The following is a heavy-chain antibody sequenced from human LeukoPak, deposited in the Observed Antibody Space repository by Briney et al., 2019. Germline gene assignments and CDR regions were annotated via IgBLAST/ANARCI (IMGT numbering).Heavy chain of an antibody. CDR3: ARDYCTTSSCSTRWFDP. CDR1: GFTVSSNF. D-gene: IGHD1-1*01. CDR2: IYSAGDT. V-gene: IGHV3-66*02. Sequence: AGGSLRLSCAASGFTVSSNFMSWVRQTPGKGLERVSVIYSAGDTYYADSVKGRFTISRDNFKNTVYLQMNSLRADDTAVYYCARDYCTTSSCSTRWFDPWGQGTLVTVSS. J-gene: IGHJ5*02.